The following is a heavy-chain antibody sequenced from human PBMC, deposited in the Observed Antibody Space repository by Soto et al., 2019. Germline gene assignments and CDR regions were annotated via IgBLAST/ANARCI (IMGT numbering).Heavy chain of an antibody. CDR1: GYTFTSYA. D-gene: IGHD1-20*01. V-gene: IGHV1-3*01. CDR3: ARGRWMVTGTNFDY. J-gene: IGHJ4*02. CDR2: INAGNGNT. Sequence: ASVKVSCKASGYTFTSYAMHWVRQAPGQRLEWMGWINAGNGNTKYSQKFQGRVTITRDTSASTAYMELSSLRSEDTAVYYCARGRWMVTGTNFDYWGQGTLVTVSS.